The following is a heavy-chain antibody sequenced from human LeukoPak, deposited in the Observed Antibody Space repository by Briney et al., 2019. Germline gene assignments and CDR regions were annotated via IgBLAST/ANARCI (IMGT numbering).Heavy chain of an antibody. CDR3: AGDSLAVAGTDY. CDR2: IFTSGST. D-gene: IGHD6-19*01. CDR1: GRSLSIYY. V-gene: IGHV4-4*07. Sequence: PSETLSLTCTVPGRSLSIYYSLCIRQPAGKGLEWIGCIFTSGSTNYNPSLKSRVTMSVDTSKNQFYLKLSSVTAADTAVYYCAGDSLAVAGTDYWAQGTLVTVSS. J-gene: IGHJ4*02.